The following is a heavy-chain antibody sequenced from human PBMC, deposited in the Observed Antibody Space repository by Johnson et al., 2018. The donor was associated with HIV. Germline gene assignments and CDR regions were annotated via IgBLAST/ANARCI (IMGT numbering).Heavy chain of an antibody. J-gene: IGHJ3*02. V-gene: IGHV3-66*01. Sequence: VQLVESGGGLVQPGGSLRLSCAASGFTVSSYYMTWVRQAPGKGLEWVSVLFSGGTTYYADSVTGRFTISRDNSKNTLYLQINSLRAEDTAVYYCAREGATIEGRSTFDIWGPGTMVTVSS. CDR2: LFSGGTT. D-gene: IGHD5-24*01. CDR3: AREGATIEGRSTFDI. CDR1: GFTVSSYY.